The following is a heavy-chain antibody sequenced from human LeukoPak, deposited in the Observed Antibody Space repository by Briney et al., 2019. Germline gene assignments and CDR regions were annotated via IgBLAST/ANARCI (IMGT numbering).Heavy chain of an antibody. Sequence: SETLSLTCTVSGGSISSYYWSWIRQPPGKGLEWTGYIHFSGSTNYNPSLKSRVSISVATSKNQFSLKLTSVTAADTAVYYCARETSKFGSYYDYYMDVWGKGTTVTVSS. V-gene: IGHV4-59*01. CDR1: GGSISSYY. CDR2: IHFSGST. D-gene: IGHD3-10*01. CDR3: ARETSKFGSYYDYYMDV. J-gene: IGHJ6*03.